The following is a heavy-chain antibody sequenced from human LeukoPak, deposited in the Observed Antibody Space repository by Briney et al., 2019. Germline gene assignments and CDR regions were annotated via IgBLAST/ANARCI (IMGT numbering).Heavy chain of an antibody. D-gene: IGHD4-17*01. V-gene: IGHV3-15*01. CDR1: GFTLSKFW. J-gene: IGHJ4*02. CDR3: TTVDYGDLTPAASSDY. CDR2: IKTKSDGGTT. Sequence: GGSLRLSCAASGFTLSKFWMSWVRQAPGKGLEWVGRIKTKSDGGTTEYAAPVRGRFTISSDDSEDTLYLQMNSLKTEDTAVYYCTTVDYGDLTPAASSDYWGPGTLVTVSS.